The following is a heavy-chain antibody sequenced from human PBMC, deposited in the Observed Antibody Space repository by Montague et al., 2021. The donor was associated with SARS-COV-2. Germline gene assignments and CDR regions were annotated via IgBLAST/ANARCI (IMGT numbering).Heavy chain of an antibody. V-gene: IGHV4-34*01. J-gene: IGHJ5*02. D-gene: IGHD2-2*02. CDR1: GGSFSGYY. Sequence: SETLSLTCAVYGGSFSGYYWSWIRQPPGKGLEWIGEINHSGSTNYNPSLKSRVTISVDTSKNQFSLKLSSVTAADTAVYYCAGLPRGYFSGISCYIDWFDPWGQGTLVTVSS. CDR2: INHSGST. CDR3: AGLPRGYFSGISCYIDWFDP.